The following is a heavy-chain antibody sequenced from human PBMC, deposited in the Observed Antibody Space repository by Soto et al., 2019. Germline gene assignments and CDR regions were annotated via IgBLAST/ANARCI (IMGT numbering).Heavy chain of an antibody. CDR2: IYPGGVNI. CDR1: GYSVTSYY. J-gene: IGHJ5*02. CDR3: ARDQSWHDLVCWLDP. V-gene: IGHV1-46*03. Sequence: ASVKVSCKAFGYSVTSYYMHLVRQAPGQGLEWMGTIYPGGVNIGYAQKFKGRVTMTKDTSTSTVYMELNSLTSEDTAVYYCARDQSWHDLVCWLDPWGQGTLVTVSS. D-gene: IGHD1-1*01.